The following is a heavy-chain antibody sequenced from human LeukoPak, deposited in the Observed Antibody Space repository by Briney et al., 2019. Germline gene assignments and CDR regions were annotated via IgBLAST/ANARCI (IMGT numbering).Heavy chain of an antibody. D-gene: IGHD5-18*01. CDR2: IRSKTYRGTT. Sequence: PGRSLRLSCTASGFTFGDHAMSWVRQAPGKGLEWVGFIRSKTYRGTTEYAASVKGRFTISRDDSKSIAYLQMNSLKTEDTAVYYCTRGPLQLWLYYGMYAWGQGTTVTVSS. V-gene: IGHV3-49*04. J-gene: IGHJ6*02. CDR3: TRGPLQLWLYYGMYA. CDR1: GFTFGDHA.